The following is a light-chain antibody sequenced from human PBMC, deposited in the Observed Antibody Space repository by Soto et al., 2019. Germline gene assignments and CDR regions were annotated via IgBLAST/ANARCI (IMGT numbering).Light chain of an antibody. CDR1: SSDVGGYNY. CDR3: YSDTVSYNMI. J-gene: IGLJ2*01. Sequence: QSVLTQPASVSGSPGQSITISCTGTSSDVGGYNYVSWYQQHPGKAPKLMIYEVSNRPSGVSNRFSGSKSGNTASLAISGLKTEAEDDYFCYSDTVSYNMIFGGGTKLTVL. V-gene: IGLV2-14*01. CDR2: EVS.